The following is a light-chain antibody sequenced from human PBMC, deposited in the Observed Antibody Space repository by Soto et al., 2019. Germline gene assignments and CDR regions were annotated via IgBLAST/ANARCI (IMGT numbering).Light chain of an antibody. J-gene: IGKJ1*01. CDR2: GAS. CDR3: EQYGSYPWT. CDR1: QSISSN. Sequence: ETVMTQSTATLSVSPGERATLSCRASQSISSNLAWYQQKPGQAPRLLIYGASTRATGIPARFTGSGSGTEFTLTIISLQCEECAVYDFEQYGSYPWTGGQGTKVDIK. V-gene: IGKV3-15*01.